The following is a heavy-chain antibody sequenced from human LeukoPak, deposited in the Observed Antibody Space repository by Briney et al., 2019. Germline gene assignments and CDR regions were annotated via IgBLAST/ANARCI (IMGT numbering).Heavy chain of an antibody. Sequence: SETLSVTCTVSGGSIISSAYSWGWIRQPPGKGLEYIGNIYYSGSAYYNPSLKSRATLSVDTSNNQFSLRLTSVTAADTAVYYCATLAGESWGQGTLVTVSS. D-gene: IGHD1-26*01. V-gene: IGHV4-39*01. CDR2: IYYSGSA. CDR3: ATLAGES. J-gene: IGHJ5*02. CDR1: GGSIISSAYS.